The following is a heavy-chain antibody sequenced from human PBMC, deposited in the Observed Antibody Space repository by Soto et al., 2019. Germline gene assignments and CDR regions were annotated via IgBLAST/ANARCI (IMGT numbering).Heavy chain of an antibody. V-gene: IGHV5-51*01. Sequence: PGESLKISCKGSGYSFTSYWIGWVRQMPGKGLEWMGIIYPGDSDTRYSPSFQGQVTISADKSISTAYLQWSSLKASDTAMYYCARHKLGLVGATTGFWFDPWGQGTLVTVSS. CDR3: ARHKLGLVGATTGFWFDP. CDR2: IYPGDSDT. CDR1: GYSFTSYW. D-gene: IGHD1-26*01. J-gene: IGHJ5*02.